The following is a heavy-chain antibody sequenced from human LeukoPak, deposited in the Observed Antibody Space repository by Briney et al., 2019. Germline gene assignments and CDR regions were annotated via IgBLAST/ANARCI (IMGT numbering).Heavy chain of an antibody. Sequence: ASVKVSRKASGYTFTSYYMHWVRQAPGQGLEWMGIINPSGGSTSYAQKFQGRVTMARDTSTSTVYMELSSLRSEDTAVYYCATGYYYDSSGPPFDYWGQGTLVTVSS. CDR3: ATGYYYDSSGPPFDY. J-gene: IGHJ4*02. V-gene: IGHV1-46*01. CDR2: INPSGGST. D-gene: IGHD3-22*01. CDR1: GYTFTSYY.